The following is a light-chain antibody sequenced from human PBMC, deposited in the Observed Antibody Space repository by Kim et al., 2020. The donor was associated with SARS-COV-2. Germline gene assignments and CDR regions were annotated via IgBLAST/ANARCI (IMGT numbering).Light chain of an antibody. CDR2: AAS. CDR1: QHISTK. V-gene: IGKV1-39*01. J-gene: IGKJ5*01. Sequence: APVGESVTITCRESQHISTKLNCYQQKPGKAPMLLIYAASSLQSGVPSRFRGSGSGTDFTFTISSLQPEDFATYYCQQSYSLPVTFGQGTRLEIK. CDR3: QQSYSLPVT.